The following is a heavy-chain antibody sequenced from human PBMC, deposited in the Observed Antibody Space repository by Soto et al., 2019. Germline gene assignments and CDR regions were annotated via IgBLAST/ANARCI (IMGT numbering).Heavy chain of an antibody. CDR3: AREGNVYVPTRRPRGAFDI. V-gene: IGHV3-30-3*01. D-gene: IGHD3-10*01. J-gene: IGHJ3*02. CDR2: ISYDGSNK. Sequence: QVQLVESGGGVVQPGRSLRLSCAASGFTFSSYAMHWVRQAPGKGLEWVAVISYDGSNKYYADSVKGRFTISRDNSKXXLXXQMNSLRAEDTAVYYCAREGNVYVPTRRPRGAFDIWGQGTMVTGAS. CDR1: GFTFSSYA.